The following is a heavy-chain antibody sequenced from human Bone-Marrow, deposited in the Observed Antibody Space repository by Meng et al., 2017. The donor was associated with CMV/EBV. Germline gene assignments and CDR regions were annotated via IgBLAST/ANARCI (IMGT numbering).Heavy chain of an antibody. J-gene: IGHJ6*02. Sequence: ASVKVSCKASGYTFTSYGISWVRQAPGQGLEWMGWISAYNGNTNYAQKLQGRVTMTTDTSTSTAYMELRSLRSDDTAAYYCARDGGPGGAADYYYYYGMDVWGQGTTVTVSS. V-gene: IGHV1-18*01. CDR2: ISAYNGNT. D-gene: IGHD3-16*01. CDR3: ARDGGPGGAADYYYYYGMDV. CDR1: GYTFTSYG.